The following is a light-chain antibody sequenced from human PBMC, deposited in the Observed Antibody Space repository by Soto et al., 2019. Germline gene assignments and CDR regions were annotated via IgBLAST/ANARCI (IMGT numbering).Light chain of an antibody. J-gene: IGKJ2*01. CDR1: QSVSSN. CDR2: GAS. Sequence: EIVMTQSPATLSVSPGERATLSCRASQSVSSNLAWYQQKPGQAPRLLIYGASTRATGIPARLSRSGSGTEFTLTISSLQSEDFAVYYCQQHDKWPFTFGQGTRLDIK. CDR3: QQHDKWPFT. V-gene: IGKV3-15*01.